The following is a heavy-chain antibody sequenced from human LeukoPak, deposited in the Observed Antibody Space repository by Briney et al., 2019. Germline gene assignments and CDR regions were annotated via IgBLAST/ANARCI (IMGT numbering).Heavy chain of an antibody. V-gene: IGHV3-7*01. Sequence: GGSLRLSCAASGFTFSNYWMTWVRQAPGKGLEWVAHINQDGSKEYYMDSVKARFTISRDNAKNSLSLQMNSLRAEDTAVYYCAKGRPEYSSSSLDYWGQGTLVTVSS. J-gene: IGHJ4*02. CDR3: AKGRPEYSSSSLDY. D-gene: IGHD6-6*01. CDR2: INQDGSKE. CDR1: GFTFSNYW.